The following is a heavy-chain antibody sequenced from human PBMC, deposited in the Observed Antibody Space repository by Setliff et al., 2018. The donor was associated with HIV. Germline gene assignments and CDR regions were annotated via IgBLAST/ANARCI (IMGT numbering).Heavy chain of an antibody. CDR3: VRQLRSNYRFPYFDY. V-gene: IGHV5-51*01. Sequence: GESLKISCKGSGYSFSSNWIGWVRQMPGKGLEWMGIIHPGDSDTRYSPSFQGQVTISADKSISTAYLQWSSLKASDTAMYYCVRQLRSNYRFPYFDYWGQGTLVTVSS. D-gene: IGHD4-4*01. J-gene: IGHJ4*02. CDR2: IHPGDSDT. CDR1: GYSFSSNW.